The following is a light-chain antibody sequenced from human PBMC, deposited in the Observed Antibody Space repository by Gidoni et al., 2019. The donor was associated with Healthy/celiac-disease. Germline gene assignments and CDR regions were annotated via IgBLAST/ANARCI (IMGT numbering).Light chain of an antibody. CDR3: GTWDSSLSAV. Sequence: QSVLTPPPSGSAAPGQKVTISCSGSSSNIGNNYVSWYQQLPGTAPKLLIYDNNKRPSGIPDRFSGSKSGTSATLGITGLQTGDEADYYCGTWDSSLSAVFGGGTKLTVL. CDR1: SSNIGNNY. J-gene: IGLJ2*01. V-gene: IGLV1-51*01. CDR2: DNN.